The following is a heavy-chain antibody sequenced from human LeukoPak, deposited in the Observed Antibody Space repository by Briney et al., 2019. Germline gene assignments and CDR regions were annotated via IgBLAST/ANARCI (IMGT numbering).Heavy chain of an antibody. CDR2: IYYSGST. D-gene: IGHD2-2*01. CDR3: AREGLVVVPSGWFDY. V-gene: IGHV4-59*02. CDR1: GCSVSSYY. Sequence: SETLSLTCTVSGCSVSSYYWSWIRQPPGKGLEWIGYIYYSGSTNYNPSLKSRVTISVDTSKNQFSLKLSSVTAADTAVYYCAREGLVVVPSGWFDYWGQGTLVTVSS. J-gene: IGHJ4*02.